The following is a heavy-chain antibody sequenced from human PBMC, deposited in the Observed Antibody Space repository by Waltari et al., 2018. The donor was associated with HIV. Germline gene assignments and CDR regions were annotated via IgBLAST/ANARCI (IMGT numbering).Heavy chain of an antibody. V-gene: IGHV3-15*01. CDR1: GLTFRDAW. J-gene: IGHJ4*02. CDR3: TTDYWVVTAY. Sequence: EVQLVESGGGLVKPGGSLSLSCAASGLTFRDAWMNWVRQAPGKGLEWVGRIKSSTDGGTIDYAAPVKGRFTISRDDSKNTLYLQMNSLKTEDTAVYFCTTDYWVVTAYWGQGTLVTVSS. CDR2: IKSSTDGGTI. D-gene: IGHD2-21*02.